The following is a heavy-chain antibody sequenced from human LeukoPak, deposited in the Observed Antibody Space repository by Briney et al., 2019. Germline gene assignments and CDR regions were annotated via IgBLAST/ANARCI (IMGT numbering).Heavy chain of an antibody. J-gene: IGHJ3*02. Sequence: PGGSLRLSCVASGFSLSSYSMNWVRQAPGKGLEWVSSISSSSSYIYYADSLKGRFTISRDNAKNSLYLQMDSLRAEDTAVYYCARGFLWSTSSWYDAFDIWGPGTLVTVSS. CDR1: GFSLSSYS. CDR2: ISSSSSYI. CDR3: ARGFLWSTSSWYDAFDI. V-gene: IGHV3-21*01. D-gene: IGHD6-13*01.